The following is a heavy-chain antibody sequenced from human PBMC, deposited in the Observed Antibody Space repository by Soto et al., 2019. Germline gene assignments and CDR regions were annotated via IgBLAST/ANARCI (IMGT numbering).Heavy chain of an antibody. J-gene: IGHJ4*02. CDR1: GFTFSSYA. D-gene: IGHD5-12*01. Sequence: PGGSLRLSCAASGFTFSSYAMHWVRQAPGKGLEWVAVISYDGSNKYYADSVKGRFTISRDNSKNTLYLQMNSLRAEDTAVYYCARDPAGLRLFDYWGQGTLVTVSS. CDR2: ISYDGSNK. V-gene: IGHV3-30-3*01. CDR3: ARDPAGLRLFDY.